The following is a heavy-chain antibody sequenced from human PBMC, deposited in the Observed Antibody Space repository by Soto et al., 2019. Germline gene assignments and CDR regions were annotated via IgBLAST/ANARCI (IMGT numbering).Heavy chain of an antibody. D-gene: IGHD2-2*01. V-gene: IGHV3-21*01. Sequence: EVQLVESGGGLVKPGGSVRLSCAASGFTFSSYSMNWVRQAPGKGLEWVSSISSSSSYIYYADSVKGRFTISRDNAKNALYLQMNSLRDEDTAVDYCARDLPGPSVILSHYYSYYGMDVWGQGTTVTVSS. CDR1: GFTFSSYS. CDR2: ISSSSSYI. CDR3: ARDLPGPSVILSHYYSYYGMDV. J-gene: IGHJ6*02.